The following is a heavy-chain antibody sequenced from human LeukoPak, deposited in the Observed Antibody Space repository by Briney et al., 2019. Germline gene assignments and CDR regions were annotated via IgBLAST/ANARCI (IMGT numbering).Heavy chain of an antibody. CDR3: ALLAVASDFDY. CDR1: VFPFRVYE. Sequence: GGSLRLSCAVSVFPFRVYEMNWVRQAPGGGLEGVSNIGSSGTTIYYADSLRGRFSISRNNAKSSLYLQMNSMRVEDTAVYYCALLAVASDFDYWGQGALVTVSS. J-gene: IGHJ4*02. D-gene: IGHD6-19*01. CDR2: IGSSGTTI. V-gene: IGHV3-48*03.